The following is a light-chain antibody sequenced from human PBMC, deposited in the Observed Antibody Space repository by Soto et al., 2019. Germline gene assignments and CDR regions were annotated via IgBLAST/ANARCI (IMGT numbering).Light chain of an antibody. CDR1: NSDVGGYNY. J-gene: IGLJ1*01. Sequence: QSVLTQPPSASGSPGQSVTISCTGINSDVGGYNYVSWYQQHPGKAPKLMIYEVSKRPSGVPDRFSGSKSGNTASLTVSGLQAEDEADYYCSSYAGSNNYVFGTGTKVTVL. CDR2: EVS. V-gene: IGLV2-8*01. CDR3: SSYAGSNNYV.